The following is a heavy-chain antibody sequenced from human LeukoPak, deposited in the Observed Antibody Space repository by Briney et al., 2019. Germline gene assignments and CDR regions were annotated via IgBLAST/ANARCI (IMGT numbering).Heavy chain of an antibody. Sequence: PGGSLRLSCAASGFTFSSYGMHWVRQAPGKGLEWVAVIWYDGSNKYYADSVKGRFTISRDNSKNTLYLQMNSLRAEDTAVYYCAREGVVTLSPYYYYGMDVWGQGTTVTVSS. CDR3: AREGVVTLSPYYYYGMDV. D-gene: IGHD3-3*01. CDR2: IWYDGSNK. J-gene: IGHJ6*02. CDR1: GFTFSSYG. V-gene: IGHV3-33*01.